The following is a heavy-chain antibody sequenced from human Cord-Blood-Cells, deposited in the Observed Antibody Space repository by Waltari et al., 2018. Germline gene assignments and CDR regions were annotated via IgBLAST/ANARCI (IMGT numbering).Heavy chain of an antibody. V-gene: IGHV4-34*01. CDR3: ARETRYSGYDSRGFDY. CDR1: GGSFSGYY. D-gene: IGHD5-12*01. Sequence: QVQLQQWGAGLLKPSETLSLTCAVYGGSFSGYYWSWIRQPPGKGLEWIGEINHSESTNYNPSLKSRVTISVDTSKNQFSLKLSSVTAADTAVYYCARETRYSGYDSRGFDYWGQGTLVTVSS. CDR2: INHSEST. J-gene: IGHJ4*02.